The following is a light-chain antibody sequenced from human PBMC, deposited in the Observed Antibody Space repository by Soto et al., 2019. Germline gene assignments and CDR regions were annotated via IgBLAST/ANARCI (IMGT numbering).Light chain of an antibody. CDR2: DAS. CDR1: RSISGW. CDR3: LQYSSHSWT. J-gene: IGKJ1*01. Sequence: DIQLTQSPSTLSTSFCDRGPSACRASRSISGWLAWYQQKPGKAPELLIFDASSLKSGVPSRFSGSGSGTEFTLTISRLQPDDVATYYCLQYSSHSWTFGQGTKVDIK. V-gene: IGKV1-5*01.